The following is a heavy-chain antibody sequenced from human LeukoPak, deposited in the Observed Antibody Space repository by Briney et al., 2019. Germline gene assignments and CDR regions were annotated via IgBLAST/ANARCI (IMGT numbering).Heavy chain of an antibody. CDR2: INPNSGGT. CDR1: GYTFTDYY. Sequence: ASVKVSCKASGYTFTDYYIHWVRQAPGQGLEWMGWINPNSGGTNYAQKFQGRVTMTRDTSISTAYMELSRLRSDDTAVYYCARYSSGWGAFDIWGQGTMVTVSS. D-gene: IGHD6-19*01. V-gene: IGHV1-2*02. CDR3: ARYSSGWGAFDI. J-gene: IGHJ3*02.